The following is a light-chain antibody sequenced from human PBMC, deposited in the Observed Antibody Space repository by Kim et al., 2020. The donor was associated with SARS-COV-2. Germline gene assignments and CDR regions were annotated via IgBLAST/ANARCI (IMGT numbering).Light chain of an antibody. CDR3: SSYTTSSTLV. J-gene: IGLJ2*01. CDR2: DVS. Sequence: QPITSSCTGTSSYVGGYNSVSWYQQHPGTAPKLMIYDVSERPSGVSNRFSGSKSGHTASLTISGLQSEDEADYYCSSYTTSSTLVFGGGTKLTVL. V-gene: IGLV2-14*03. CDR1: SSYVGGYNS.